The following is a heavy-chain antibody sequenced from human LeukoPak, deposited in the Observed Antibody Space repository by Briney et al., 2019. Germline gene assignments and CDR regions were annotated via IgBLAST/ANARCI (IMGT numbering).Heavy chain of an antibody. CDR2: ISSSGSTI. D-gene: IGHD6-13*01. Sequence: GGSLRLSCAASGFTFSDYYMSWIRQAPGKGLEWVSYISSSGSTIYYADSVRGRFTISRDNAKNSLYLQMNSLRAGDTAVYYCARAAYSSTWYSRYFDLWGRGTLVTVSS. CDR1: GFTFSDYY. V-gene: IGHV3-11*04. J-gene: IGHJ2*01. CDR3: ARAAYSSTWYSRYFDL.